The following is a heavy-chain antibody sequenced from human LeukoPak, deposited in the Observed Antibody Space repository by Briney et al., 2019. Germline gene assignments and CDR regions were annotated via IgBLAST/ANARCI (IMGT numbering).Heavy chain of an antibody. V-gene: IGHV3-48*02. CDR2: ISSRSTTI. CDR1: GLTFNTYS. Sequence: GGSLRLSCAASGLTFNTYSMTWVRQAPGKGLECLSYISSRSTTISYADSVKGRFTISRDNAKNLLYLQLNSLRDEDTAVYYCARDLGDWNFDYWGQGTLVTVSS. J-gene: IGHJ4*02. CDR3: ARDLGDWNFDY. D-gene: IGHD2-21*02.